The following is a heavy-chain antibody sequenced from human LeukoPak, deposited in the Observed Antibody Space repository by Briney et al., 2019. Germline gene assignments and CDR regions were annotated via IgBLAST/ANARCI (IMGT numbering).Heavy chain of an antibody. Sequence: AETLSLTCTVSGGSISSYYWSWIRQPPGKGLEWIGYIYTSGSTNYNPSLKSRVTISVDTSKNQFSLKLSSVTAADTAVYYCARGYSYGFPVDYWGQGTLVTVSS. CDR1: GGSISSYY. J-gene: IGHJ4*02. CDR2: IYTSGST. CDR3: ARGYSYGFPVDY. V-gene: IGHV4-4*09. D-gene: IGHD5-18*01.